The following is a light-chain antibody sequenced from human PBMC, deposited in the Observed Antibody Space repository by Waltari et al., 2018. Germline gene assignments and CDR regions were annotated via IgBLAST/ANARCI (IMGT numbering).Light chain of an antibody. V-gene: IGKV1-39*01. CDR1: QNINNY. CDR2: AAS. J-gene: IGKJ2*01. CDR3: QQSSGSPWYT. Sequence: DIRMTQSPSSLSASVGDRVTITCRASQNINNYLNWYQQKPGKAPKLLIYAASTLQRGVPSRFSGSGSGTDFTLTISSLQPEDFATYYCQQSSGSPWYTFGQGTKLEI.